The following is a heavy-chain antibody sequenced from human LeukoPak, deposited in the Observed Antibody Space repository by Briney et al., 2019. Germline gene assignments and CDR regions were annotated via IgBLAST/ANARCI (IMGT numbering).Heavy chain of an antibody. CDR2: INHSGDT. Sequence: SETLSLTCNVAGGSFSNYYWSWTRQTPEKGLEWIGQINHSGDTSYNPSLRSRVTLSVDRSKNQFSLKVTSVTAAAPEVYYCASGPGTVGLSHWGQGTLVTVSS. CDR1: GGSFSNYY. D-gene: IGHD3-16*01. J-gene: IGHJ4*02. V-gene: IGHV4-34*01. CDR3: ASGPGTVGLSH.